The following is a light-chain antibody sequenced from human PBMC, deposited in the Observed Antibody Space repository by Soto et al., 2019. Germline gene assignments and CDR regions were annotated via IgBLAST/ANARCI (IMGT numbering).Light chain of an antibody. CDR2: DAS. CDR1: QSVSSY. J-gene: IGKJ3*01. Sequence: IVLTPSPATLSLSPGERATLSCRASQSVSSYLAWYQQKPGQAPRLLIYDASNRATGIPARFTGSGSGKEFTRTISSLEPEDFAVYYGPQRSTWLFTFGHGTKADIK. CDR3: PQRSTWLFT. V-gene: IGKV3-11*01.